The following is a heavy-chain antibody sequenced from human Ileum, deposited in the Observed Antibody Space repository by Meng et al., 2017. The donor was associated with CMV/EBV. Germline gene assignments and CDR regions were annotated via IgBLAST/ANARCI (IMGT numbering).Heavy chain of an antibody. CDR2: IYTSGST. CDR3: ASELGN. J-gene: IGHJ4*02. CDR1: GGSNNSGNSY. V-gene: IGHV4-61*02. Sequence: QGQPHESAPALVKPSHTLPLPCSVSGGSNNSGNSYWSWIRQPAGQGLEWIGRIYTSGSTEYNPSLKSRVTISVDTSNNQFSLKLSSVTAADTAVYYCASELGNWGQGTLVTVSS.